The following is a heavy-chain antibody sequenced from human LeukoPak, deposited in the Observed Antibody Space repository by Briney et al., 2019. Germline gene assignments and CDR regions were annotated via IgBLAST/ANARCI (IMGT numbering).Heavy chain of an antibody. V-gene: IGHV3-21*01. CDR3: ARGQYYDSSGYYVY. J-gene: IGHJ4*02. CDR1: GFTFSGYS. CDR2: FGTRSTSI. Sequence: KSGGSLRLSCTASGFTFSGYSMNWIRQAPGKGLEWVSSFGTRSTSIYYADSVKGRFTISRDNSKNTLYLQMNSLRAEDTAVYYCARGQYYDSSGYYVYWGQGTLVTVSS. D-gene: IGHD3-22*01.